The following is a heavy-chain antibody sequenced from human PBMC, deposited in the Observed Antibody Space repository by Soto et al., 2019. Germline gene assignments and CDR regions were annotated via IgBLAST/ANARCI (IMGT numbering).Heavy chain of an antibody. V-gene: IGHV4-30-4*01. CDR1: VGSISGGAYY. D-gene: IGHD3-3*02. CDR2: IYFNGNT. CDR3: ARVAQTSHPFTP. Sequence: QVQLQESGPGLVKPSQTLSLTCTVSVGSISGGAYYWRWIRQPPGKGLEWIGYIYFNGNTYYNPSLESRVTISLDTSKNQFSLKVRSVTAADTAVYYCARVAQTSHPFTPWGQGALVTVSS. J-gene: IGHJ5*02.